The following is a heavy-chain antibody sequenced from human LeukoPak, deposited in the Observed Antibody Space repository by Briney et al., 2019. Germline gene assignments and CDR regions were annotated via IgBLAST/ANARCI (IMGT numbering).Heavy chain of an antibody. V-gene: IGHV3-15*07. CDR3: ITPLPYSAQ. Sequence: GGSLRLSCAASGFTFSNAYMNCARQAPGKGLEWVGRIKHKPDGETTEYVAPVKDRFSISRDDSKSMMYLQMNSLKTEDTAVYYCITPLPYSAQGGQGTLVTVSS. CDR1: GFTFSNAY. D-gene: IGHD2-21*01. J-gene: IGHJ4*02. CDR2: IKHKPDGETT.